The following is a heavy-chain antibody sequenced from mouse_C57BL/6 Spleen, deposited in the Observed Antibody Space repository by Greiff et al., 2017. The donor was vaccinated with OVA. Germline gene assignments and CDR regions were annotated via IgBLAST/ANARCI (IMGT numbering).Heavy chain of an antibody. V-gene: IGHV5-4*01. CDR1: GFTFSSSA. D-gene: IGHD4-1*01. J-gene: IGHJ4*01. CDR2: ISDGGSYT. Sequence: EVKLMESGGGLVKPGGSLKLSCAASGFTFSSSAMSWVRQTPEKRLEWVATISDGGSYTYYPDNVKGRFTISRDTAKNNLNLQMSHLKSEDTAMYYCARDLGTGGHAMDYWGQGTSVTVSS. CDR3: ARDLGTGGHAMDY.